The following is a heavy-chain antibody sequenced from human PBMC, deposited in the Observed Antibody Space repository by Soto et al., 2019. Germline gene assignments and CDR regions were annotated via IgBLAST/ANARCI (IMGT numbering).Heavy chain of an antibody. CDR1: GGSISSYY. V-gene: IGHV4-59*01. D-gene: IGHD1-20*01. CDR3: AGAGITYYYLDV. CDR2: IHYSGST. J-gene: IGHJ6*03. Sequence: QVQLQESGPGLVKPSETLSLTCTVSGGSISSYYWSWIRQPPGKGLEWIGYIHYSGSTTYNPSLKSRVTISVDTSKKQFSLKLSSVTAADTAVYYCAGAGITYYYLDVWGKGTTVTVSS.